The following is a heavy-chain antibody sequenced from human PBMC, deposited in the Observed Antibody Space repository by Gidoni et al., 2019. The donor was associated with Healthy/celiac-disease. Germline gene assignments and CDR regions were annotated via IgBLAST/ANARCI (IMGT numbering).Heavy chain of an antibody. CDR1: GGSISSSSYY. V-gene: IGHV4-39*01. CDR3: ANSDILTGYYID. J-gene: IGHJ4*02. D-gene: IGHD3-9*01. CDR2: IYYSGST. Sequence: QLQLQESGPGLVKPSETLSLTCTVSGGSISSSSYYWGWIRQPPGKGLEWIGSIYYSGSTYYTPSLKSRVTISVDTSKNQFSLKLSSVTAADTAVYYCANSDILTGYYIDWGQGTLVTVSS.